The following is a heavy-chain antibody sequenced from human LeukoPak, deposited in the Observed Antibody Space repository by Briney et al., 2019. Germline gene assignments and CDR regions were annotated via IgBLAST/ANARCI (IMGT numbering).Heavy chain of an antibody. CDR1: GGSMTNNTFY. V-gene: IGHV4-39*07. CDR3: ARVLIWFGQLQNWFDP. D-gene: IGHD3-10*01. Sequence: PSETLSLTCTVSGGSMTNNTFYWGWIRQPPGKGLEWIGSIYHTGPTYYNPSLKSRVTISVDTSKNQFSLKLSSVTAADTAVYYCARVLIWFGQLQNWFDPWGPGTLVTV. CDR2: IYHTGPT. J-gene: IGHJ5*02.